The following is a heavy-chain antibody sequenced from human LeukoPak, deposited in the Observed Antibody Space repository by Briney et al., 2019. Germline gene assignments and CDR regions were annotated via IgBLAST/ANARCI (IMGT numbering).Heavy chain of an antibody. D-gene: IGHD3-10*01. CDR1: GYTFTSYA. V-gene: IGHV7-4-1*02. CDR2: INANTGNP. CDR3: AREVYGSGSYYTKSHDDY. J-gene: IGHJ4*02. Sequence: ASVKVSCKASGYTFTSYAMNWVRQAPGQGLEWMGWINANTGNPTYAQGFTGRFVFSLDTSVSTAYLQISSLKAEDTAVYYCAREVYGSGSYYTKSHDDYWGQGTLVTVSS.